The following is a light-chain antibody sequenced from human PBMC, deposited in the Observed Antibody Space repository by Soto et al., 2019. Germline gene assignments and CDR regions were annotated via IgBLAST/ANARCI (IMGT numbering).Light chain of an antibody. Sequence: DIQMTQSPSSLSASVGDRVTITCRASQAIYNYLAWYQQKPGKVPTLLISAASTLQSGVPSRFSGSGSGTDFTLTIISLQPEDVATYYCQKFSAVPTFGGGTKVEI. CDR1: QAIYNY. CDR3: QKFSAVPT. CDR2: AAS. V-gene: IGKV1-27*01. J-gene: IGKJ4*01.